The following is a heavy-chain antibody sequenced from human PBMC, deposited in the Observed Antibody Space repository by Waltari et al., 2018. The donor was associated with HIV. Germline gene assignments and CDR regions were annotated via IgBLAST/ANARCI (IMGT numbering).Heavy chain of an antibody. CDR2: VIPIFGSP. D-gene: IGHD3-3*01. V-gene: IGHV1-69*01. Sequence: QVQIVQSGAEVKKPGSSVKVSCEASGGSFRNYAVSWVRQVPGQGLEWLGVVIPIFGSPDYSQKFHGRLTIVADESINTAYMELSSLTSEDTAVYYCATGDGRNFGVVREYYHYGMDVWGQGTTVTVSS. J-gene: IGHJ6*02. CDR3: ATGDGRNFGVVREYYHYGMDV. CDR1: GGSFRNYA.